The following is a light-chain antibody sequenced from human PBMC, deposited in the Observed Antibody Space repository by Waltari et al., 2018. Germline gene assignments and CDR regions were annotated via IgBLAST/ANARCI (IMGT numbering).Light chain of an antibody. CDR1: QSVLYNSNNYNY. CDR2: WAS. CDR3: QQYYVTPLT. V-gene: IGKV4-1*01. Sequence: DIVMTQSPDSLAVPLGERATISCKSSQSVLYNSNNYNYLAWFQQKPGQPPQLLSYWASTRESGVPDRFSGSGSGTAFALTINSLQAEDVAVYYCQQYYVTPLTFGGGTKVEVK. J-gene: IGKJ4*01.